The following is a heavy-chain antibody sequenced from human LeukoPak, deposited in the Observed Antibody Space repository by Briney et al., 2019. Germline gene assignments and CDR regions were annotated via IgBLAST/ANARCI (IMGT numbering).Heavy chain of an antibody. CDR1: GFTFSNAW. J-gene: IGHJ4*02. Sequence: GGSLRLSCAASGFTFSNAWMSWVRQAPGKGLEWVGRIKSKTDGGTTDYAAPVKGRFTISRDDSKNTLYLQMNSLKTEDTAVYYCTTGFTYNWNLLTDYWGQGTLVTVSS. D-gene: IGHD1-20*01. V-gene: IGHV3-15*01. CDR3: TTGFTYNWNLLTDY. CDR2: IKSKTDGGTT.